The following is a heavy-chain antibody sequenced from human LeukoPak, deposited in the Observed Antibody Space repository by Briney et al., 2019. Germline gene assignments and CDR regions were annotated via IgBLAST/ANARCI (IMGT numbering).Heavy chain of an antibody. D-gene: IGHD6-13*01. CDR1: GFSLSIYA. Sequence: GGSLRLSSAASGFSLSIYAMSRVRPAPGKKREWSSDICRSGESADYTYSVKGRFSISDYNSENTLYLQMNSLRAEDSAVYYCARDHRRLIVAGGPNSFDYWGQGILVIVSS. V-gene: IGHV3-23*01. CDR2: ICRSGESA. CDR3: ARDHRRLIVAGGPNSFDY. J-gene: IGHJ4*02.